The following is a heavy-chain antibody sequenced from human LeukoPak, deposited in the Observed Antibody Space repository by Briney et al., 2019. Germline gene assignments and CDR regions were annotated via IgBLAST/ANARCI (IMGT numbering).Heavy chain of an antibody. V-gene: IGHV3-48*03. CDR3: ARGHSPLN. CDR1: GFSFSSYE. J-gene: IGHJ4*02. CDR2: INGRGDSI. D-gene: IGHD2-15*01. Sequence: PGGSLRLSCAASGFSFSSYEMNWVRQPPGKGLEWLPYINGRGDSIFYADSVKGRFTVSRDNAKNSLYLQMNSLRAEDTAVYFCARGHSPLNWGQGTLVTVSS.